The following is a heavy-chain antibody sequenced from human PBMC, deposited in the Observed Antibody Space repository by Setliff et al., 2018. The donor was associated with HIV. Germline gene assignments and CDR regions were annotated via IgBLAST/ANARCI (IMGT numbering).Heavy chain of an antibody. CDR1: SDSISSGSYY. Sequence: SETLSLTCSVSSDSISSGSYYWSWIRLPAGKGLEWIGQIHTSGSTNYNPSLKSRLTISIDTSKNQFSLRLNSVTATDTAVYYCARRTFGSGRIDPWGQGTLVTVSS. CDR2: IHTSGST. CDR3: ARRTFGSGRIDP. J-gene: IGHJ5*02. D-gene: IGHD3-16*01. V-gene: IGHV4-61*09.